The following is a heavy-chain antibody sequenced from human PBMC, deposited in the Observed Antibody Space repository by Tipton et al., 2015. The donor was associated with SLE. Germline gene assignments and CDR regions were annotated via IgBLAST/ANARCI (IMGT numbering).Heavy chain of an antibody. CDR1: CGSISTSNNY. V-gene: IGHV4-39*07. CDR2: IYYSGRT. D-gene: IGHD3-16*01. CDR3: ARGGGGAFDI. J-gene: IGHJ3*02. Sequence: LRLSCTVSCGSISTSNNYWDWIRQPPRKRLEWIGNIYYSGRTDYNPSLKSRVTMSVDTSMNQFSLKLSSVTAADTAVYYCARGGGGAFDIWGQGTMVTVSS.